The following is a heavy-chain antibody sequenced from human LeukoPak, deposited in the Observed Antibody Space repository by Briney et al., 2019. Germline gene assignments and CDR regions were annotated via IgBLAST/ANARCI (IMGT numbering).Heavy chain of an antibody. J-gene: IGHJ4*02. CDR3: TKQYYYDSSGYFGY. Sequence: SETLSLTCTVSGGSISSYYWSWIRQPPGKGLKWIGYIYYSGNTDYNPSLKSRVTISVDTSKNQFSLKLSSVTAADTAVYYCTKQYYYDSSGYFGYWGQGTLDTVSS. CDR2: IYYSGNT. V-gene: IGHV4-59*01. CDR1: GGSISSYY. D-gene: IGHD3-22*01.